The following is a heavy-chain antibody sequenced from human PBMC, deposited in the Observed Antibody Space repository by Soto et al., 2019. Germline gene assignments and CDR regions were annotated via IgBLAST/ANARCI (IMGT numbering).Heavy chain of an antibody. CDR3: ARGEIFGVPKNYYGMDV. CDR2: IIPIFGTA. Sequence: ASVKVSCKAPGGTFSSYAISWVRQAPGQGLEWMGGIIPIFGTANYAQKFQGRVTITADESTSTAYMELSSLGSEDTAVYYCARGEIFGVPKNYYGMDVWGQGTTVTVSS. V-gene: IGHV1-69*13. CDR1: GGTFSSYA. J-gene: IGHJ6*02. D-gene: IGHD3-3*01.